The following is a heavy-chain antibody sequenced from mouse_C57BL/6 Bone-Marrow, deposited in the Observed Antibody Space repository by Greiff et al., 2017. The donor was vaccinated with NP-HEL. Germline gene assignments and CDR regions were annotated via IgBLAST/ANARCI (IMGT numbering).Heavy chain of an antibody. Sequence: QVQLQQPGAELVKPGASVKVSCKASGYTFTSYWMHWVKQRPGQGLEWIGRIHPSDSDPNYNQKFKGKATLTVDKSSSTAYMQLSRLTSEDSAVYYCAMNIGSTSLLDYWGQGTTLTVSS. CDR1: GYTFTSYW. D-gene: IGHD5-1*01. V-gene: IGHV1-74*01. J-gene: IGHJ2*01. CDR2: IHPSDSDP. CDR3: AMNIGSTSLLDY.